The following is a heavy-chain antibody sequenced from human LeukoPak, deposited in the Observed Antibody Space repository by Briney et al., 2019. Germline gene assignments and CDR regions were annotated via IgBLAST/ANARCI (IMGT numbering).Heavy chain of an antibody. J-gene: IGHJ5*01. V-gene: IGHV1-18*01. D-gene: IGHD3-10*02. Sequence: GASVKVSCKASGYTFTSYGISWVRQAPGQGLEWMGWISAYNGNTNYAQKLQGRVTMTTDASTSTVYMELRSLTSDDTAVYYCAKCSGNYYNGRFVPRWFDSWGQGTLVTVSS. CDR1: GYTFTSYG. CDR2: ISAYNGNT. CDR3: AKCSGNYYNGRFVPRWFDS.